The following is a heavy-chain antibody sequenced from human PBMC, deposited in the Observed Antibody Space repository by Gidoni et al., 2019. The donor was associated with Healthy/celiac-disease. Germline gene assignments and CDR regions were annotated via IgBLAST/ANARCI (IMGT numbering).Heavy chain of an antibody. CDR3: ARALLDYSNADGSTKMDV. CDR1: GFTFSSYS. D-gene: IGHD4-4*01. V-gene: IGHV3-21*01. CDR2: ISSSSSYI. J-gene: IGHJ6*04. Sequence: EVQLVESGGGLVKPGGSMRLSCAASGFTFSSYSINWVRQAPGKGLEWVSSISSSSSYIYYADSVKGRFTISRDNAKNSLYLQMNSLRAEDTAVYYCARALLDYSNADGSTKMDVWGKGTTVTVSS.